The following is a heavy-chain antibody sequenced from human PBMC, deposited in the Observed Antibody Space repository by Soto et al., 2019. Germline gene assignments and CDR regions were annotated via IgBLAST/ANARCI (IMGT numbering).Heavy chain of an antibody. CDR1: GGSISSGGYY. J-gene: IGHJ1*01. CDR3: ARGYDSRGPPLGFQH. D-gene: IGHD3-22*01. CDR2: IYYSGST. Sequence: PSETLSLTCTVSGGSISSGGYYWSWIRQHPGKGLEWIGYIYYSGSTYYNPSLKSRVTISVDTSKNQFSLKLSSVTAADTAVYYCARGYDSRGPPLGFQHWGQGTLVTVSS. V-gene: IGHV4-31*03.